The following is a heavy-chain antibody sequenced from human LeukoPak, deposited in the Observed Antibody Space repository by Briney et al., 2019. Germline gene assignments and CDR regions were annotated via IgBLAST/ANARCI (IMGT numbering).Heavy chain of an antibody. D-gene: IGHD6-19*01. CDR1: GGSISSYY. CDR3: VREVKQWIRTGTLDY. CDR2: IYYSGSA. Sequence: SETLSLTCTVSGGSISSYYWSWIRQPPGKGLEWIGYIYYSGSANYNPSLKSRVTISVDTSKNQFSLKLSSVTAADTAVYYCVREVKQWIRTGTLDYWGQGTLVTVSS. V-gene: IGHV4-59*12. J-gene: IGHJ4*02.